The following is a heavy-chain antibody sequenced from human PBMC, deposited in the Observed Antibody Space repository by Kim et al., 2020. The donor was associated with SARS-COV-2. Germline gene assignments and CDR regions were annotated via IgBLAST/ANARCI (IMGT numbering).Heavy chain of an antibody. J-gene: IGHJ4*02. CDR3: ARLPRGFGELLSPRDDY. D-gene: IGHD3-10*01. Sequence: SRVTISVETSKNQFSLKLSSVTAADTAVYYCARLPRGFGELLSPRDDYWGQGTLVTVSS. V-gene: IGHV4-39*01.